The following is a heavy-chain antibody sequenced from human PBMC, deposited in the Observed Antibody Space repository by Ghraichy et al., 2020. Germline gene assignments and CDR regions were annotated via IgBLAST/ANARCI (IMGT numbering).Heavy chain of an antibody. V-gene: IGHV3-23*01. Sequence: GSLRLSCAASGFTFSSYAMSWVRQAPGKGLEWASAISGSGGNTYYADSVKGRFTISRDNSKNTLYLQMNSLRAEDTAVYYCAKTHRDSSGYAPRGFYYYYGMDVWGQGTTVTVSS. CDR3: AKTHRDSSGYAPRGFYYYYGMDV. D-gene: IGHD3-22*01. CDR2: ISGSGGNT. J-gene: IGHJ6*02. CDR1: GFTFSSYA.